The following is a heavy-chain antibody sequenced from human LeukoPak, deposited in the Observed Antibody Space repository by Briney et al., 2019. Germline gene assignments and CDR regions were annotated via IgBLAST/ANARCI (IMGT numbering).Heavy chain of an antibody. CDR2: IIPICGTA. V-gene: IGHV1-69*06. D-gene: IGHD3-10*01. CDR3: ARDQYMVRGVMLEDNGRDYYYGMDV. CDR1: GATFSIYT. Sequence: SVKVSFKASGATFSIYTITWVRQAPGQGLEWMGGIIPICGTADYSQKVQGRGTITASKYTTTTYMYLRSLRSEDTAVYYCARDQYMVRGVMLEDNGRDYYYGMDVWGQGPTVSVSS. J-gene: IGHJ6*02.